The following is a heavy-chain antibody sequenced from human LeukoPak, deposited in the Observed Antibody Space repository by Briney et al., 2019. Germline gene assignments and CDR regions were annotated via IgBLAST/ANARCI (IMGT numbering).Heavy chain of an antibody. V-gene: IGHV3-30-3*01. D-gene: IGHD2-2*01. CDR2: ISYDGSNK. J-gene: IGHJ4*02. CDR3: ARGTRGFDY. Sequence: GGSLRLSCAASGFTFSSYATHWVRQAPGKGLEWVAVISYDGSNKYYADSVKGRFTISRDNSKNTLYLQMNSLRAEDTAVYYCARGTRGFDYWGQGTLVTVSS. CDR1: GFTFSSYA.